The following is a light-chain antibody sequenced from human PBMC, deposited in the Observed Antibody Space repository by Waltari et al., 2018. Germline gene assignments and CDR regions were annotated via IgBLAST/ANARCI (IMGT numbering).Light chain of an antibody. J-gene: IGLJ2*01. Sequence: QSALTQPASVSGSPGQSITISCTGTSSDVGAYNYVSWYQQHPGKAPKLIIFYVSNRPSVVSNRCSGSKSGNTASLTISGLQAEDEADYYCSSYISSSTLELFGGGTSLTVL. V-gene: IGLV2-14*03. CDR3: SSYISSSTLEL. CDR1: SSDVGAYNY. CDR2: YVS.